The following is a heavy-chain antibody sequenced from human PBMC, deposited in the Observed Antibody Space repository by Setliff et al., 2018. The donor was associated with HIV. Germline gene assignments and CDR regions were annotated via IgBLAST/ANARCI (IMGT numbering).Heavy chain of an antibody. CDR3: TRQSPVAGSGAFDI. Sequence: ETLYLTCTVSGGSINSSTYYWGWIRQPPGKGLEWIGSFYYSGRTYYSPSLRSRVTISVDTSKNQFSLRVTSVTATDTAVYYCTRQSPVAGSGAFDIWGQGTMVTVSS. J-gene: IGHJ3*02. CDR2: FYYSGRT. D-gene: IGHD6-19*01. CDR1: GGSINSSTYY. V-gene: IGHV4-39*01.